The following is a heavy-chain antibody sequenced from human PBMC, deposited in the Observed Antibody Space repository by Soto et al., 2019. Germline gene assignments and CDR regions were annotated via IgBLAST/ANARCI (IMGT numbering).Heavy chain of an antibody. D-gene: IGHD2-21*02. V-gene: IGHV4-39*07. J-gene: IGHJ4*02. CDR1: GVSISSSSYY. CDR2: IYYSGST. CDR3: ARNSCGGGCPRLYFDY. Sequence: SETLSLTCTVSGVSISSSSYYWVWIRQPPVKGLEWIGRIYYSGSTYYNPSLKSRVTMSVDPSTTQFSLKLTSVIAADTAMYYCARNSCGGGCPRLYFDYWGQGPLVTVSS.